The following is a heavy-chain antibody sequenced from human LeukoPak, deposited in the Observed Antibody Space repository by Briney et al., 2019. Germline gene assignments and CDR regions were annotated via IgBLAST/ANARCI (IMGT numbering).Heavy chain of an antibody. CDR1: GYTFTSYA. CDR3: ARDLGYTSIAARSFDY. V-gene: IGHV1-3*01. J-gene: IGHJ4*02. D-gene: IGHD3-16*02. CDR2: INAGNGNT. Sequence: ASVKVSCKASGYTFTSYAMHWVRQAPGQRLEWMGWINAGNGNTKYSQKFQGRVTITRDTSASTAYMELSSLSSEDTAVYYCARDLGYTSIAARSFDYWGQGTLVTVSS.